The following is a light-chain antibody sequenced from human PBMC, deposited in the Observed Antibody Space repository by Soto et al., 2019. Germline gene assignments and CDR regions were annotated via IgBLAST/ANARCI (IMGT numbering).Light chain of an antibody. J-gene: IGKJ1*01. CDR2: KAS. CDR3: QHYNSYSEA. CDR1: HTISSW. V-gene: IGKV1-5*03. Sequence: DIQMTQSPSTLSGSVGDRVTITCRASHTISSWLAWYQQKPGKAPKLLIYKASTLKSGVPSSFSGSGSGTEFTLTIRSLQPDDFATYYCQHYNSYSEAFGQGTKVDIK.